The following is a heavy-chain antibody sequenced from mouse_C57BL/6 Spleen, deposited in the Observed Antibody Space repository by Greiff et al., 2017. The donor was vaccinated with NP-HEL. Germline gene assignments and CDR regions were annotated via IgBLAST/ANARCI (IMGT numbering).Heavy chain of an antibody. CDR1: GYTFTSYW. V-gene: IGHV1-55*01. D-gene: IGHD1-1*01. Sequence: QVQLQQPGAELVKPGASVKMSCKASGYTFTSYWITWVKQRPGQGLEWIGDIYPGSGSTNYNEKFKSKATLTVDTSSSTAYMQLSSLTSEDSAVYYCARFTTVVRPYWYFDVWGTGTTVTVSS. CDR3: ARFTTVVRPYWYFDV. J-gene: IGHJ1*03. CDR2: IYPGSGST.